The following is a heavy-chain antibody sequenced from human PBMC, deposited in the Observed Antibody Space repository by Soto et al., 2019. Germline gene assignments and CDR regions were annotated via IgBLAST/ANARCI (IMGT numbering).Heavy chain of an antibody. CDR3: ARGEDDILTGYPGYFDY. CDR2: IYYSGST. V-gene: IGHV4-31*03. Sequence: QVQLQESGPGLVKPSQTLSLTCTVSGGSISSGGYYWSWIRQHPGKGLEWIGYIYYSGSTYYNPSLKSRVTISVDTSKNQFSLKLSSVTAADTAVYYCARGEDDILTGYPGYFDYWGQGTLVTVSS. CDR1: GGSISSGGYY. J-gene: IGHJ4*02. D-gene: IGHD3-9*01.